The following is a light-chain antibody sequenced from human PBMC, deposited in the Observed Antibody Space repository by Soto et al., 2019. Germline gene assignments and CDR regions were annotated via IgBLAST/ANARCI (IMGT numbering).Light chain of an antibody. V-gene: IGKV1-6*01. CDR2: ASS. J-gene: IGKJ1*01. Sequence: IQMTQSPSPLSASVGDRVTITCRTSQSVSIYVNWYQQKPGKAPILLIYASSSLQSGVPPRFSGSGSGTDFTLAISSLQPEDSATYYCLQDINYPWTFGQGTKVDIK. CDR3: LQDINYPWT. CDR1: QSVSIY.